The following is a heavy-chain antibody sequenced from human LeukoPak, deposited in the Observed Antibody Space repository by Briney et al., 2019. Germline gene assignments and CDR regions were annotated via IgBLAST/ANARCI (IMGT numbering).Heavy chain of an antibody. CDR3: AKDIWGGGYYDSGSYYGIDY. D-gene: IGHD3-10*01. J-gene: IGHJ4*02. Sequence: GGSLRLSCAVSGFTFSSWWMTWVRQAPGKGLEWVSLISRDGGSTDYADSVKGRFTISRDNSKNSLHLQMNSLRPEDSALYYCAKDIWGGGYYDSGSYYGIDYWGQGTLVTVSS. CDR2: ISRDGGST. CDR1: GFTFSSWW. V-gene: IGHV3-43D*03.